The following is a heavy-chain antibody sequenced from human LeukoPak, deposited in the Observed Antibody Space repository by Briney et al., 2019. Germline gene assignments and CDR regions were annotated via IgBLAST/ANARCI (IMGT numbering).Heavy chain of an antibody. CDR3: AKSLFTSATGTGRAFHI. CDR1: GFTFSKFP. J-gene: IGHJ3*02. CDR2: ISASGDVT. Sequence: GGSLRLSCAASGFTFSKFPMGWVRQAPGRGLEWVSAISASGDVTFYADSPRGRFTISRDNSKSTRYLQMNGLRAEDTAIFYCAKSLFTSATGTGRAFHIWGQGTRVTVSS. D-gene: IGHD1-1*01. V-gene: IGHV3-23*01.